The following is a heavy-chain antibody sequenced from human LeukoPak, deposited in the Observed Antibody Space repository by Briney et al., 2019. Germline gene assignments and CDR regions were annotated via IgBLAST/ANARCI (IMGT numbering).Heavy chain of an antibody. CDR2: IYYSGSA. CDR3: AREGVASITIFGVQAAFDI. J-gene: IGHJ3*02. CDR1: GGSISSYY. V-gene: IGHV4-59*01. Sequence: SETLSLTCTVSGGSISSYYWSWIRQPPGKGLEWIGYIYYSGSANYNPSLKSRVTISVDTSKNQFSLKLSSVTAADTAVYYCAREGVASITIFGVQAAFDIWGQGTMVTVSS. D-gene: IGHD3-3*01.